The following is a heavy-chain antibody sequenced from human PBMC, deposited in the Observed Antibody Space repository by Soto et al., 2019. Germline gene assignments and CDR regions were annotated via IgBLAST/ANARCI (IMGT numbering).Heavy chain of an antibody. CDR3: ARGAPIFGVVIIPFDY. CDR1: GYTFTSYY. Sequence: QVQLVQSGAEVKKPGASVKVSCKASGYTFTSYYMHWVRQAPGQGLEWMGIINPSGGSTSYAQKFQGRVTLTRDTSTSTVYMELSSLRSEDTAVYYCARGAPIFGVVIIPFDYWGQGTLVTVSS. V-gene: IGHV1-46*01. D-gene: IGHD3-3*01. CDR2: INPSGGST. J-gene: IGHJ4*02.